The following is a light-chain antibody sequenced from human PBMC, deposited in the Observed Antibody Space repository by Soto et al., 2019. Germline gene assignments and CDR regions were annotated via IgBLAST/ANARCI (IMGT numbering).Light chain of an antibody. CDR1: QSISSY. Sequence: DIQMTQSPSSLSASVGDRVTITCRASQSISSYLNWYQQKPGKDPKLLIYAASSLQSGVPSRFSGSGSGTEFTLTISSLQPQEFATYYCQQSYSTPRITFGPGTKVDIK. J-gene: IGKJ3*01. CDR3: QQSYSTPRIT. V-gene: IGKV1-39*01. CDR2: AAS.